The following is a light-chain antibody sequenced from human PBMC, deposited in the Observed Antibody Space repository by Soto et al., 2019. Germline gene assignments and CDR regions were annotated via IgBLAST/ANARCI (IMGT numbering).Light chain of an antibody. CDR1: QDISVY. V-gene: IGKV1-27*01. CDR2: SAS. J-gene: IGKJ5*01. CDR3: QNFNTAPLT. Sequence: DIQMTQSPSSLSASVGDRVTITCRASQDISVYLASYQQKPGKVPKLLIYSASTLQSGVPSRFSGSGSGTDFTLTISSLQPEDFATYFCQNFNTAPLTFGQGTRLEIK.